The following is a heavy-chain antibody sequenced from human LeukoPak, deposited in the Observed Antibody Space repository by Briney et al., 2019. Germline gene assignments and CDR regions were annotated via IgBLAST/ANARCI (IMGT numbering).Heavy chain of an antibody. V-gene: IGHV3-23*01. CDR1: GFTFSSYA. D-gene: IGHD1/OR15-1a*01. CDR3: ATNNIFDS. Sequence: GGSLRLSCAASGFTFSSYAMSWVRQAPGKGLEWVSRISGSGSGGSTSYADSVKGRFTISRDNSKNTLYLQMNSLRAEDTAVYYCATNNIFDSWGQGTLVTVSS. J-gene: IGHJ4*02. CDR2: ISGSGSGGST.